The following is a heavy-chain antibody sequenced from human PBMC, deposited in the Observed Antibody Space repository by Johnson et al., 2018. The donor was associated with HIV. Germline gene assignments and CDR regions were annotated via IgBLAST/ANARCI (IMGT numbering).Heavy chain of an antibody. J-gene: IGHJ3*02. V-gene: IGHV3-30-3*01. CDR2: ISYDGTNK. Sequence: QVLLVESGGGVVQPGRSLRLSCAASGFTFSSYAMHWVRQAPGKGLEWVAVISYDGTNKYFTDSVRGRFTISRDNSKNTLFLQMNNLRAEDTAVYYCVRRFYDSAAFDIWGQGTLVSVSS. CDR1: GFTFSSYA. D-gene: IGHD3-22*01. CDR3: VRRFYDSAAFDI.